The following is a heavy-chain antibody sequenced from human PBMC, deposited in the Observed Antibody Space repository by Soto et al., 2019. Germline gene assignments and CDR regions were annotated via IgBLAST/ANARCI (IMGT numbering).Heavy chain of an antibody. D-gene: IGHD1-26*01. J-gene: IGHJ4*02. CDR1: GFAFSKYG. CDR3: GRDLAVGVVDFDN. CDR2: IQSDGSKE. Sequence: VQLVESGGGEVQPGRSLRLSCAASGFAFSKYGMHWVRQAPGKGLEWVAAIQSDGSKEYYTYSVRGRFSISRDDSKSTVYLQMNSLRVEDMAVYDCGRDLAVGVVDFDNWGQGTLATVSS. V-gene: IGHV3-33*01.